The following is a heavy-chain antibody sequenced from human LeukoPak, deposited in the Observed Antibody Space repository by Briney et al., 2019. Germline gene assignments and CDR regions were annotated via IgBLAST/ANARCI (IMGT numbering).Heavy chain of an antibody. Sequence: ASVKVSCKASGYTFTSYGISWVRQAPGQGLEWMGWISAYNGNTNYAQKFQGRVTMTRDTSISTAYMELSRLRSDDTAVCYCATSFRPSVLPDYWGQGTLVTVSS. D-gene: IGHD2/OR15-2a*01. J-gene: IGHJ4*02. CDR3: ATSFRPSVLPDY. V-gene: IGHV1-18*01. CDR2: ISAYNGNT. CDR1: GYTFTSYG.